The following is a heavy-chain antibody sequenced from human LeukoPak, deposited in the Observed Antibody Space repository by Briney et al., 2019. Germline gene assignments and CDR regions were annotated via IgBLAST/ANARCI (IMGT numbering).Heavy chain of an antibody. D-gene: IGHD5/OR15-5a*01. CDR3: MSAFYMDV. CDR1: GYSLTELS. J-gene: IGHJ6*03. V-gene: IGHV1-24*01. Sequence: GASVKVSCKVSGYSLTELSINWVRQPPGEGLEWMGGFHPEGGETIHAQKFQGRVTMTADTSTDTAYMELSSLTSDDTAVYYCMSAFYMDVWGEGTTVTVS. CDR2: FHPEGGET.